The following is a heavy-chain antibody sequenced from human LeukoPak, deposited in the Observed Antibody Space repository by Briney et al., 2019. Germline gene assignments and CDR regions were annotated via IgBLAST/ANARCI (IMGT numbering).Heavy chain of an antibody. V-gene: IGHV3-23*01. Sequence: PGGSLRLSYAASGFTFSSYAMSWVRQAPGKGLEWVSAISGSGGSTYYADSVKGRFTISRDNSKNTLYLQMNSLRAEDTAVYYCAKGPFHSYSSGWYYFDYWGQGTLVTVSS. D-gene: IGHD6-19*01. J-gene: IGHJ4*02. CDR3: AKGPFHSYSSGWYYFDY. CDR1: GFTFSSYA. CDR2: ISGSGGST.